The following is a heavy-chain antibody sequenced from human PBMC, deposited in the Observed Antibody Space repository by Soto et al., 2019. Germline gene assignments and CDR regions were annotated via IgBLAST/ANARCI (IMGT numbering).Heavy chain of an antibody. V-gene: IGHV1-18*01. CDR2: ISAHNVNT. CDR3: ARGRYGDY. D-gene: IGHD1-1*01. Sequence: QVHLVQSGAEVKKPGASVKVSCKGSGYDFTTYGITWVRQAPGQGLEWMAWISAHNVNTDYAQKLPGRVTVTIQTSTRTAYLELRSLRSADTAVYYCARGRYGDYWGQGALVTVS. CDR1: GYDFTTYG. J-gene: IGHJ4*02.